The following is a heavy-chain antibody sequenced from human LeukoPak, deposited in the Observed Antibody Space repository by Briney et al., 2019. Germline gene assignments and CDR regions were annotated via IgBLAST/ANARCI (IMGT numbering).Heavy chain of an antibody. Sequence: GGSLILSCAASGFTFRRYGMHWVRQAPGKGLEWVAVIWYDGSKKYYADSVKGRFTISRDNSKNTLYLQMNSLRAEDTAVYYCARGEYSSSSGFDYWGQGTLVTVSS. V-gene: IGHV3-33*01. D-gene: IGHD6-6*01. J-gene: IGHJ4*02. CDR2: IWYDGSKK. CDR1: GFTFRRYG. CDR3: ARGEYSSSSGFDY.